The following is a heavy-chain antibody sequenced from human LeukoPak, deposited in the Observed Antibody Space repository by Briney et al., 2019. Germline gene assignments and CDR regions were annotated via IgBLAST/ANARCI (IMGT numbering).Heavy chain of an antibody. J-gene: IGHJ3*02. CDR2: ISAYNGNT. D-gene: IGHD6-13*01. V-gene: IGHV1-18*01. CDR1: GYTFTSYG. CDR3: ARDLYSSRTNDAFVI. Sequence: ASVKVSCKASGYTFTSYGISWVRQAPGQGLEWMGWISAYNGNTNYAQKLQGRVTMTTDTSTSTAYMELRSLRSDDTAVYYCARDLYSSRTNDAFVIWNQGTMVTVSS.